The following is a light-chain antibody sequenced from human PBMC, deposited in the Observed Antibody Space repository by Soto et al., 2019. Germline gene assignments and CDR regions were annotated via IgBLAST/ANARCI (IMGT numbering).Light chain of an antibody. J-gene: IGKJ1*01. Sequence: EIEMTQSPATLSVCPGERATLSCRASQSVSSNLAWFQQKPSQAPRLLIYDVSSRATGIPDRFSGSGSGTEFTRTISSLQSEDFAVYYCQQYNNWPRTFGQGTKVEIK. CDR2: DVS. CDR3: QQYNNWPRT. CDR1: QSVSSN. V-gene: IGKV3D-15*01.